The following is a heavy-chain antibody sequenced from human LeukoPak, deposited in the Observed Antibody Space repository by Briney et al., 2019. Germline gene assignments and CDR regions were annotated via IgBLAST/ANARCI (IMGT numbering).Heavy chain of an antibody. CDR3: TTRRGYYDSSGYTR. CDR1: GFTFSGSA. D-gene: IGHD3-22*01. V-gene: IGHV3-73*01. CDR2: IRSKANSYAT. J-gene: IGHJ4*02. Sequence: GGSLRLSCAASGFTFSGSAMHWVRQASGKGLEWVGRIRSKANSYATAYAASVKGRFTISRDDSKNTAYLQINSLKTKDTAVYYCTTRRGYYDSSGYTRGGQGTLVSVSS.